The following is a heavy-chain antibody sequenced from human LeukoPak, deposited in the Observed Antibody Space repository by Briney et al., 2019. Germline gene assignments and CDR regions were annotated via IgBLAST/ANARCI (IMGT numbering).Heavy chain of an antibody. J-gene: IGHJ4*02. Sequence: PSGTLSLTCAVSGGSISSSNWWSWVRQPPGKGLEWIGEINHSGSTNYNPSLKGRVTISVDTSKSQFSLKLSSVTAADTAVYYCASSPVGATDYWGQGTLVTVSS. CDR2: INHSGST. V-gene: IGHV4-4*02. D-gene: IGHD1-26*01. CDR3: ASSPVGATDY. CDR1: GGSISSSNW.